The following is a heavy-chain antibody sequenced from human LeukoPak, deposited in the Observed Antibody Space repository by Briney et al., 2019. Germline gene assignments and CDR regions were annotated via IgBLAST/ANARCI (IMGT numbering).Heavy chain of an antibody. D-gene: IGHD6-13*01. CDR2: ITSSSSSSI. CDR3: VRVEDWGAAGNRLDY. V-gene: IGHV3-21*01. CDR1: GFAFSTYT. J-gene: IGHJ4*02. Sequence: PGGSLRLSCAASGFAFSTYTMSWVRQAPGKGLEWVSCITSSSSSSISYADSVRGRFTISRDNAKNSLYLQMNSLRAEDTAVYSCVRVEDWGAAGNRLDYWGQGTLVTVSS.